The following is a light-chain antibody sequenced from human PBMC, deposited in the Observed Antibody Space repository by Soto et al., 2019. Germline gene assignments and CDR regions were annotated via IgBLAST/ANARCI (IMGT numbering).Light chain of an antibody. Sequence: QSALTQPASVSGSPGQSITISCTGTSGDVGPYNFVSWYQQHPDKVPKLMIYEVNKRPSGVPDRFSGSKSGNTASLTVSGLQAEDEADYYCSSYAGSSNVFGTGTKLTVL. CDR1: SGDVGPYNF. CDR2: EVN. V-gene: IGLV2-8*01. J-gene: IGLJ1*01. CDR3: SSYAGSSNV.